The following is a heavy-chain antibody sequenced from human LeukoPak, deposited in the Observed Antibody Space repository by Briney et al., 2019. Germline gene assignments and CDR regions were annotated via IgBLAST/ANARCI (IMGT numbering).Heavy chain of an antibody. CDR1: GGSISSSSYC. CDR3: ARYSSGNYAELLEGGD. J-gene: IGHJ4*02. D-gene: IGHD3-10*01. V-gene: IGHV4-39*07. CDR2: KYYSGST. Sequence: TPSETLSLTCTVSGGSISSSSYCWGWIRQPPRKGLEWIGSKYYSGSTFYNPSLKSRVTISVDTSKNQFSLKLSSVTAADTAVYYRARYSSGNYAELLEGGDWGQGTLVTVSS.